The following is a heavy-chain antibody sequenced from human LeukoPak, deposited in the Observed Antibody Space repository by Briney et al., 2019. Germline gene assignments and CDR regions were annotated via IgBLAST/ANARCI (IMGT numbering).Heavy chain of an antibody. CDR1: GFTFSSYW. CDR2: IKQDGSEK. J-gene: IGHJ4*02. CDR3: ARRGSDYGDHPGY. D-gene: IGHD4-17*01. Sequence: GGSPRLSCAAPGFTFSSYWMSWVRQAPGKGLGWGANIKQDGSEKYYVDSVKGRFTVSRDNAKNSLYLQMNSLRAEDTAVYYCARRGSDYGDHPGYWGQGTLVTVSS. V-gene: IGHV3-7*01.